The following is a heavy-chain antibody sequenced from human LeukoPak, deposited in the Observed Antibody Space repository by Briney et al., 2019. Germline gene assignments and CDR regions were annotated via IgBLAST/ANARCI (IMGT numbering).Heavy chain of an antibody. V-gene: IGHV3-23*01. Sequence: PGGSLRLSCAASGFTFSSYEMNWVRQPPGKGLEWVSAISGSGGSTYYADSVKGRFTISRDNSKNTLYLQMNSLRAEDTAVYYCAKEYDGWLGPFDYWGQGTLVTVSS. CDR3: AKEYDGWLGPFDY. CDR2: ISGSGGST. D-gene: IGHD6-19*01. CDR1: GFTFSSYE. J-gene: IGHJ4*02.